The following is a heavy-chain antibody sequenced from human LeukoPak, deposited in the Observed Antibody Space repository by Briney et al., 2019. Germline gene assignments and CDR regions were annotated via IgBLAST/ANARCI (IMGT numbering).Heavy chain of an antibody. CDR2: IYHSGST. CDR1: GYSISSGFY. Sequence: SETLSLTCTVSGYSISSGFYWGWIRQPPGKGLEWIGSIYHSGSTYYNPSLKSRVTISVDTSKNQFSLKLSSVTAADTAVYYCARALNGPYYDFWSGYYGFDYWGQGTLVTVSS. CDR3: ARALNGPYYDFWSGYYGFDY. D-gene: IGHD3-3*01. J-gene: IGHJ4*02. V-gene: IGHV4-38-2*02.